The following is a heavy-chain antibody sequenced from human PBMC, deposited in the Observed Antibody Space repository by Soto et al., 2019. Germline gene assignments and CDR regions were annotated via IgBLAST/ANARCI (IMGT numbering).Heavy chain of an antibody. D-gene: IGHD3-10*01. CDR2: ISHDGGT. CDR1: VGFFDDFY. CDR3: ARGQLVWYGDLTPYHRDMDV. V-gene: IGHV4-34*02. J-gene: IGHJ6*02. Sequence: QVQLQQWGAGLLRPSETLSLTCAFYVGFFDDFYWSWVRQSPGRGLEWVGEISHDGGTNYSPSLPSRVSISVDTAKNQFSLHLRSVTAADTGLYYCARGQLVWYGDLTPYHRDMDVWGQGTTVTVSS.